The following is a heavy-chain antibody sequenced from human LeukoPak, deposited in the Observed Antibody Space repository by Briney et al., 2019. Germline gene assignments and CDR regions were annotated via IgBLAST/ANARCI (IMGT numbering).Heavy chain of an antibody. CDR2: IYYSGST. CDR3: ARGRGEGRGISMVRGVRAPSYNWFDP. D-gene: IGHD3-10*01. CDR1: GGSISSSSYY. V-gene: IGHV4-39*07. Sequence: SETLSLTCTVSGGSISSSSYYWGWIRQPPGKGLEWIGSIYYSGSTYYNPSFKSRVTISVATSKNQFSLKLSSVTAADTAVYYCARGRGEGRGISMVRGVRAPSYNWFDPWGHGTLVTVSS. J-gene: IGHJ5*02.